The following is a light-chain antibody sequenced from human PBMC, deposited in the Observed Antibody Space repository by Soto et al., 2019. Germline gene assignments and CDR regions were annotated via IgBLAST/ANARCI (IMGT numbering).Light chain of an antibody. Sequence: QSVLTQPASVSGSPGQSITISCTGTTSDVGRYNYVSWYQQHPGKAPKLIIYDVSNRPSGVSNRFSGSKSGNMASLTISGHQAEDEADYYCNSYTSSSTYVIGTGTKLTVL. CDR2: DVS. CDR3: NSYTSSSTYV. J-gene: IGLJ1*01. V-gene: IGLV2-14*01. CDR1: TSDVGRYNY.